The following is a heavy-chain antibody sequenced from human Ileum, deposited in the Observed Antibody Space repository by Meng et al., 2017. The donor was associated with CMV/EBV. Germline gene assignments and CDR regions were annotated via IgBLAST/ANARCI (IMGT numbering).Heavy chain of an antibody. Sequence: QGPLQESGPGRVEPSEPLSPTCTVSGGSIGSGDYYWSWIRQPAGKGLEWIGRIHISGATNYNPSLKSRVTMSVDTSKNQFSLKVRSVTAADTAVYYCAREMSRTGFFDYWGQGNLVTVSS. D-gene: IGHD1-1*01. CDR2: IHISGAT. J-gene: IGHJ4*02. CDR3: AREMSRTGFFDY. CDR1: GGSIGSGDYY. V-gene: IGHV4-61*02.